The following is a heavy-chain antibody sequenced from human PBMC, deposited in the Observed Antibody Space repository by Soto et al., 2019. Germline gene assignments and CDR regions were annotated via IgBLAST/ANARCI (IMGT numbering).Heavy chain of an antibody. J-gene: IGHJ4*02. Sequence: EVQLVESGGNLVQPGGSLRLSCAAFGFRFSIYSMNWVRQAPGKGLEWSAYITSDTKTIKYADSVRGRFTISRDNDKNSVYLQMNSLRDEDTAVYYCARSVEGHFDYWGQGTVVTVSA. CDR3: ARSVEGHFDY. V-gene: IGHV3-48*02. D-gene: IGHD6-19*01. CDR1: GFRFSIYS. CDR2: ITSDTKTI.